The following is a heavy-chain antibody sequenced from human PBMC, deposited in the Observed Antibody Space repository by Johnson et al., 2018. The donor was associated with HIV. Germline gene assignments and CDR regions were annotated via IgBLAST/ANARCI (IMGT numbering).Heavy chain of an antibody. V-gene: IGHV3-43D*03. D-gene: IGHD6-13*01. Sequence: VQLVESGGGVVQPGGSLRLSGAASGSSFDDYAIHWVRQAPGKGLEWVSLIRWDGSSTYYADSVKGRFAISRDNTKKPLFLQMNSLGAEDTALDYCAKGRGSNWYTCAFDIWGQGTMVTVSA. CDR3: AKGRGSNWYTCAFDI. CDR1: GSSFDDYA. CDR2: IRWDGSST. J-gene: IGHJ3*02.